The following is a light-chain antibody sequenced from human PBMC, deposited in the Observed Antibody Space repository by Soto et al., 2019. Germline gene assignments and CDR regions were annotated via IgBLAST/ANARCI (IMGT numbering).Light chain of an antibody. J-gene: IGKJ1*01. Sequence: EIVMTQSPATLSISPGERATLSCWASQSIGSNLAWYQQRPGQGPRLLIYDASTRATGIPARFSGSGSGTDFTLTISSLQSEDFAVYYCQQYYNWLRWTFGQGTKVEIK. CDR2: DAS. CDR1: QSIGSN. CDR3: QQYYNWLRWT. V-gene: IGKV3-15*01.